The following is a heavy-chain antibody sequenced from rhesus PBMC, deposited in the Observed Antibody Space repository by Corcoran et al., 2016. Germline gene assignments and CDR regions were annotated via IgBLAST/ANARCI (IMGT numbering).Heavy chain of an antibody. CDR3: ASRGYSYGLDS. V-gene: IGHV4-80*01. D-gene: IGHD5-12*01. CDR2: INGNSLST. CDR1: GASISSYW. Sequence: QVQLQESGPGLVKPSETLSLTCAVSGASISSYWWSWIRQPPGKGLEWIGEINGNSLSTDPNPPLQSRVTISKDASKNQFSLKLSSVTAADPAVYYCASRGYSYGLDSWGQGVVVTVSS. J-gene: IGHJ6*01.